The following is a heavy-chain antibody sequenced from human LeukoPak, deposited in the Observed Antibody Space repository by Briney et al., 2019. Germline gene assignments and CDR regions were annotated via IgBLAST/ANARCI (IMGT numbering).Heavy chain of an antibody. CDR1: GGSISSSSYY. D-gene: IGHD2-2*01. Sequence: PSETLSLTCTVSGGSISSSSYYWGWIRQPPGKGLEWIGSIYYSGSTYYNPSLKSRVTISVDTSKNQFSLKLSSVTAADTAVYYCARHWGSALGYCSSTSCPFDCWGQGTLVTVSS. V-gene: IGHV4-39*01. J-gene: IGHJ4*02. CDR2: IYYSGST. CDR3: ARHWGSALGYCSSTSCPFDC.